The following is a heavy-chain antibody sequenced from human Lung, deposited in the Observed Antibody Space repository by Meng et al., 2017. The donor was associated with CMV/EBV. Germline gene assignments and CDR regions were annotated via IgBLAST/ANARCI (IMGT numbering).Heavy chain of an antibody. V-gene: IGHV1-46*01. CDR3: ARGPDLNWFDP. Sequence: SCKASGYSFTSYYIHWVRQAHGQGLDWMGIINPSAGSTTYAQKFQGRVTMTRDTSTATVYMELSSLRSDDTAVYYCARGPDLNWFDPWGQGTLVTVSS. CDR1: GYSFTSYY. D-gene: IGHD1-14*01. CDR2: INPSAGST. J-gene: IGHJ5*02.